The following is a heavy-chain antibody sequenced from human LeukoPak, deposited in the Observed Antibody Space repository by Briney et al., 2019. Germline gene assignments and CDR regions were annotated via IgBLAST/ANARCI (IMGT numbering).Heavy chain of an antibody. V-gene: IGHV4-59*01. CDR3: ARVMNHWYSSSWYVIDY. CDR2: IYYSGST. J-gene: IGHJ4*02. D-gene: IGHD6-13*01. Sequence: SSETLSLTCTVSGGSISSYYWSWIRQPPGKGLEWIGYIYYSGSTNYNPSLKSRVTISVDTSKNQFSLKLSSVTAADTAVYYCARVMNHWYSSSWYVIDYWGQGTLVTVFS. CDR1: GGSISSYY.